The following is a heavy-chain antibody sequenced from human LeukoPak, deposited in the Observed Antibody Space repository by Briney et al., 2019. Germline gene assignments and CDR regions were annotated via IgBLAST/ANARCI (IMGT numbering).Heavy chain of an antibody. D-gene: IGHD3-22*01. CDR1: GFTFSSYA. V-gene: IGHV3-30*14. CDR2: ISYDGSNK. CDR3: ARVIDSSGYYYDYYYYMDV. J-gene: IGHJ6*03. Sequence: GGSLRLSCAASGFTFSSYAMHWVRQAPGKGLEWVAVISYDGSNKYYADSVKGRFTISRDNSKNTLYLQMNSLRAEDTAVYYCARVIDSSGYYYDYYYYMDVRGKGTTVTVSS.